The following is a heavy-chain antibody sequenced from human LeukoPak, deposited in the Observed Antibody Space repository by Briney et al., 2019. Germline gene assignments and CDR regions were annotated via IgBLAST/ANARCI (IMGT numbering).Heavy chain of an antibody. CDR2: ISGNGGST. CDR1: GFTFSSYA. CDR3: AKGMSGWYGGRGDY. Sequence: GGSLRLSCAASGFTFSSYAMSWVCQAPGKGLEWVSAISGNGGSTYYADSVKGRFTISRDNSKHTLYLQMNSLRAEDTAVYYCAKGMSGWYGGRGDYWGQGALVTVSS. J-gene: IGHJ4*02. V-gene: IGHV3-23*01. D-gene: IGHD6-19*01.